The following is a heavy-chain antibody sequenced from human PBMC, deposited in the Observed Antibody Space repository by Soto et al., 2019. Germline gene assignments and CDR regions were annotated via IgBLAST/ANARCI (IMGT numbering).Heavy chain of an antibody. CDR1: GYTFTTYG. CDR2: ISAYNGNT. V-gene: IGHV1-18*01. Sequence: ASVKVSCKASGYTFTTYGIGWVRQAPGQGLEWMGWISAYNGNTNYAQKLQGRVTMTTDTSTTTAYMELRSLTSDDTAVYYCARDRVVGAADAFDIWGQGTXVTVAS. J-gene: IGHJ3*02. CDR3: ARDRVVGAADAFDI. D-gene: IGHD2-15*01.